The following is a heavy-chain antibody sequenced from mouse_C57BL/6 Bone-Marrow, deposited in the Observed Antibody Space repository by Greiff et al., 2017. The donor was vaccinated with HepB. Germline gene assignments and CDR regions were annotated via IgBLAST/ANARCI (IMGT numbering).Heavy chain of an antibody. J-gene: IGHJ4*01. D-gene: IGHD1-1*01. CDR2: INYDGSST. Sequence: EVMLVESEGGLVQPGSSMKLSCTASGFTFSDYYMAWVRQVPEKGLEWVANINYDGSSTYYLDSLKSRFIISRDNAKNILYLQMSSLKSEDTATYYCARGGNYYGSSYEAMDYWGQGTSVTVSS. V-gene: IGHV5-16*01. CDR3: ARGGNYYGSSYEAMDY. CDR1: GFTFSDYY.